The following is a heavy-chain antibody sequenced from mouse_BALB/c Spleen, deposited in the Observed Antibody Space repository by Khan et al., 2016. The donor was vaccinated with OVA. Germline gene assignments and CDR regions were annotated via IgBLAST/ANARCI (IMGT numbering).Heavy chain of an antibody. CDR1: GFSLTSYA. J-gene: IGHJ4*01. CDR3: ARHQFPLTMDS. V-gene: IGHV2-6-2*01. Sequence: QMQLEESGPDLVAPSQSLSITCTVSGFSLTSYAIHWVRQPPGKGLEWLVVIWSDGRTTYNSALKSRLSISKDNSKSQVFLKINSLQTDDTAMYYCARHQFPLTMDSWGQGTSFTVSS. CDR2: IWSDGRT.